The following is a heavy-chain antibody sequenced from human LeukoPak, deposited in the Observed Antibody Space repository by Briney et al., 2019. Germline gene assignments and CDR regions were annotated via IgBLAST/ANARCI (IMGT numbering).Heavy chain of an antibody. D-gene: IGHD1-26*01. Sequence: GASVKVSCKASGGTFSSCAISWVRQAPGQGLEWMGGIIPIFGTANYAQKLQGRVTMTTDTSTSTAYMELRSLRSDDTAVYYCARNGVGASYFDYWGQGTLVTVSS. J-gene: IGHJ4*02. CDR2: IIPIFGTA. CDR3: ARNGVGASYFDY. CDR1: GGTFSSCA. V-gene: IGHV1-69*05.